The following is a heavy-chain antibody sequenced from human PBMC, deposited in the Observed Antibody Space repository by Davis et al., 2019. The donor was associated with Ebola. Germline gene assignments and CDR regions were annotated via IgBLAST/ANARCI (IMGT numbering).Heavy chain of an antibody. CDR2: I. Sequence: GESLKISCAASGFAFSSYAMSWVRQAPGKGLEWVSAIYADSVKGRFTISRDNSKNTLYLEMNSLRVEDTAVYYCLGDPNWAFGYWGHGTLVTVSS. V-gene: IGHV3-23*01. J-gene: IGHJ4*01. CDR3: LGDPNWAFGY. CDR1: GFAFSSYA. D-gene: IGHD7-27*01.